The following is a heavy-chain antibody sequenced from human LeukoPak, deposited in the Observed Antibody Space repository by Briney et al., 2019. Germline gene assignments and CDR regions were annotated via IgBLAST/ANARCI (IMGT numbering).Heavy chain of an antibody. J-gene: IGHJ5*02. CDR1: GFTVSSNY. Sequence: PGGSLRLSCAASGFTVSSNYMSWVRQAPGKGLEWVSVIYSGGSTYYADSVKGRFTISRDNSKNTLYLQMNSLRAEDTAVYYCARDGGRYYVSSEGWFDPWGQGTLVTVSS. V-gene: IGHV3-53*01. CDR2: IYSGGST. CDR3: ARDGGRYYVSSEGWFDP. D-gene: IGHD3-22*01.